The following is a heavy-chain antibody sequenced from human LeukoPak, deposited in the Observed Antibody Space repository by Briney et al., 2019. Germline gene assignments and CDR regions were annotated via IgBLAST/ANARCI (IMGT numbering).Heavy chain of an antibody. Sequence: GGSLRLSCVASGLIFSTSGMHWVRQAPGRGLEWVASIPYDGTDKHYADSVKGRFTISRDNAKNTLFLQMNSLTIEDTAFYYCTGQTYYYDSGTSFDYWGQGTLVTVSS. V-gene: IGHV3-30*02. CDR3: TGQTYYYDSGTSFDY. D-gene: IGHD3-10*01. CDR1: GLIFSTSG. CDR2: IPYDGTDK. J-gene: IGHJ4*02.